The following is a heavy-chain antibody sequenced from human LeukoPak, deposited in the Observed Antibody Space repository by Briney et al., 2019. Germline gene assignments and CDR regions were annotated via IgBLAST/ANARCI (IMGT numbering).Heavy chain of an antibody. V-gene: IGHV3-21*01. CDR2: ISSSSSYI. CDR3: ARGGSGSLPYYYYGMDV. Sequence: PGGSLRLSCAASGFTFSSYSMNWVRQAPGKGLEWVSSISSSSSYIYYADSVKGRFTISRDNAKNSLYLQMNSLRAEDTAVYYCARGGSGSLPYYYYGMDVWGQGTPVTVSS. D-gene: IGHD3-10*01. CDR1: GFTFSSYS. J-gene: IGHJ6*02.